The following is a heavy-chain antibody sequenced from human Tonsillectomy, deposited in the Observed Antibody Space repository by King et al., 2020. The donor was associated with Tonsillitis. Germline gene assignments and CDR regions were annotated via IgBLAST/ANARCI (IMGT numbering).Heavy chain of an antibody. CDR2: ISSSSSYI. D-gene: IGHD3-10*01. CDR3: ARDVGFGKWEYYYGMDV. Sequence: QLVQSGGGLVKPGGSLRVSCAASGFTFSSYSMNWVRQAPGKGLEWVSSISSSSSYIYYADSVKGRFTISRDNAKNSLYLQINSLRAEDTAVYYCARDVGFGKWEYYYGMDVWGQGTTVTVSS. J-gene: IGHJ6*02. V-gene: IGHV3-21*01. CDR1: GFTFSSYS.